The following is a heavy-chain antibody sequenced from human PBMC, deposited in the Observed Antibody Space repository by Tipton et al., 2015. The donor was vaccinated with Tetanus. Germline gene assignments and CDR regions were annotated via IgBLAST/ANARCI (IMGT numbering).Heavy chain of an antibody. D-gene: IGHD2-21*02. CDR3: ARFYCGGACPSPYYNAMDV. V-gene: IGHV4-61*01. CDR1: GYSVGRGTDY. J-gene: IGHJ6*02. CDR2: VYLSGST. Sequence: TLSLTCSVSGYSVGRGTDYWTWIRQPPGKGLEWIGHVYLSGSTYYNPSLESRLTLSVDGSNNRFSLQLKSVTTADTAVYYYARFYCGGACPSPYYNAMDVWGQGTTVTVSS.